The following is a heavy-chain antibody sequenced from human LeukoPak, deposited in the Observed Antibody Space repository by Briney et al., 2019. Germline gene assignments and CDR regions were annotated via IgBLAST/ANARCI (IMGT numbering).Heavy chain of an antibody. J-gene: IGHJ4*02. V-gene: IGHV1-18*01. CDR2: ITTFNGDT. CDR3: SRVGKRIVGAMYYIDS. Sequence: ASVKVSCKTSGYTFTNYAISWVRQAPGQGLEWMGWITTFNGDTNYAQKFQDRVTMTKDTSTGTVFMELKSLRPDDTAVYFCSRVGKRIVGAMYYIDSWGQGTLVTVSA. D-gene: IGHD1-26*01. CDR1: GYTFTNYA.